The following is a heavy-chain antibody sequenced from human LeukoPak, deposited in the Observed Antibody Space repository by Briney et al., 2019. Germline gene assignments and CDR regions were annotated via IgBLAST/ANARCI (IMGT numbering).Heavy chain of an antibody. CDR3: ARVRGGNTRDLDY. V-gene: IGHV3-74*01. CDR1: GFIFSSSW. D-gene: IGHD4-23*01. CDR2: ISSDGTTT. J-gene: IGHJ4*02. Sequence: GGSLRLSCAASGFIFSSSWMYWVRQAPGKGLVWVAHISSDGTTTVYADSVKGRFTISRDNAKNTVFLQMNSLRAEDTAVYYCARVRGGNTRDLDYWGQGTLVTVSS.